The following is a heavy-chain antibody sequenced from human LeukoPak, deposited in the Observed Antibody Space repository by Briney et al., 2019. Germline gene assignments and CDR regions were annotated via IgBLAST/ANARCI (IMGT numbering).Heavy chain of an antibody. CDR2: IYYTGST. CDR3: ARQQLSQMYYFDN. CDR1: GASISPYY. J-gene: IGHJ4*02. D-gene: IGHD6-13*01. V-gene: IGHV4-59*01. Sequence: SETLSLTCTVSGASISPYYWSWIRQPPGKGLEWIGYIYYTGSTNYNPSLKSRVTISVDTSKNQFSLKLSSVTAADTAVYYCARQQLSQMYYFDNWGQGTLVTVSS.